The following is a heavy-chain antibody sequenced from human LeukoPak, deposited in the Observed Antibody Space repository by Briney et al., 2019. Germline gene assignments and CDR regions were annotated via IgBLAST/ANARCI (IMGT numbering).Heavy chain of an antibody. D-gene: IGHD2/OR15-2a*01. J-gene: IGHJ6*02. CDR3: ARLRHSNTDHYYYYGMDV. Sequence: PGGSLRLSCEASGFTFSGSAMHWVRQASGKGLEWVGRIRSTTDTAYAASVKGRFTTSRDDSKNTAYLQMNSLKTEDTAVYYCARLRHSNTDHYYYYGMDVWGQGTTVTVSS. CDR1: GFTFSGSA. V-gene: IGHV3-73*01. CDR2: IRSTTDT.